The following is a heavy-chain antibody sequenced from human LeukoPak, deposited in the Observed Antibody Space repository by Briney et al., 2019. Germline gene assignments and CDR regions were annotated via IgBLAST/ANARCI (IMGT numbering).Heavy chain of an antibody. V-gene: IGHV3-66*01. CDR2: IYSGGST. J-gene: IGHJ4*02. CDR3: ARDTADDYGDY. Sequence: GGSLRLSCAASGFTVSRNYMSWVRQAPGKGLEWVSVIYSGGSTYYADSVKGRFTISRDNSKNTLYLQMNSLRAEDTAVYYCARDTADDYGDYWGQGTLVTVSS. CDR1: GFTVSRNY.